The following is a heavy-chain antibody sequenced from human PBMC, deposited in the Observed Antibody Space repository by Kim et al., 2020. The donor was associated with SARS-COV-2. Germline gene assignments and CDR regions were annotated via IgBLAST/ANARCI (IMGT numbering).Heavy chain of an antibody. CDR2: IYYSGST. V-gene: IGHV4-59*01. Sequence: SETLSLTCTVSGGSISSYYWSWIRQPPGKGLEWIGYIYYSGSTNYNPSLKSRVTISVDTSKNQFSLKLSSVTAADTAVYYCARVRTIAAAGKLSYYGMDVWGQGTTVTVSS. J-gene: IGHJ6*02. CDR1: GGSISSYY. CDR3: ARVRTIAAAGKLSYYGMDV. D-gene: IGHD6-13*01.